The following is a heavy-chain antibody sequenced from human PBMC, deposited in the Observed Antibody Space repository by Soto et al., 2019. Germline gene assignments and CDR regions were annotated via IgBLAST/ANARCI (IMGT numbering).Heavy chain of an antibody. Sequence: QVQLVQSGAEVKKPGASVKVSCKASGYTFTSYGISWVRQAPGQGLEWMGWISAYNGNTNYAQKLQGRVTMTTDTSTSTAYMELRGLRSDDTAVYYCARVFPKGSGSYRGGYFDYWGQGTLVTVSS. CDR2: ISAYNGNT. V-gene: IGHV1-18*01. J-gene: IGHJ4*02. CDR1: GYTFTSYG. CDR3: ARVFPKGSGSYRGGYFDY. D-gene: IGHD3-10*01.